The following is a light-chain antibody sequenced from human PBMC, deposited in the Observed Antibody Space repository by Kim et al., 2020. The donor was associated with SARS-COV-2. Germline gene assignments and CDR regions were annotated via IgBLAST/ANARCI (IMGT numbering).Light chain of an antibody. CDR3: AAWDDSLSGRV. CDR1: SSNIGSNY. CDR2: RNN. Sequence: GQRYNISCSGSSSNIGSNYVYWYQQLPGTAPKLLIYRNNQRPSGVPDRFSGSKSGTSASLAISGLRSEDEADYYCAAWDDSLSGRVFGGGTQLTVL. J-gene: IGLJ3*02. V-gene: IGLV1-47*01.